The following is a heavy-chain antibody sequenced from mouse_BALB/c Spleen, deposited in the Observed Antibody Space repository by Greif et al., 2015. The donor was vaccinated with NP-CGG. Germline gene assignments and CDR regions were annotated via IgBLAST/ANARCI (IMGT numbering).Heavy chain of an antibody. V-gene: IGHV5-9-4*01. J-gene: IGHJ2*01. CDR2: ISRGGSYT. CDR3: ARRYDVIFCY. CDR1: GFTFSSYA. D-gene: IGHD2-14*01. Sequence: EVQLVESGGGLVKPGGSLKLSCAASGFTFSSYAMSWVRQSPEKRLEWVAEISRGGSYTYYPGTVTGRFTISRDNAKNPLYLEMSSVKSEDTAMYYCARRYDVIFCYWAQDTALTVSS.